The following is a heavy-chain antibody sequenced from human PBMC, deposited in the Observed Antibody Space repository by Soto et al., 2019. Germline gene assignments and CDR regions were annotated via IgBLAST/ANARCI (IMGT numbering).Heavy chain of an antibody. D-gene: IGHD3-10*01. CDR1: GGSISSGDYY. CDR2: IYYSGST. CDR3: ARDGYYGSGSYRSYYYGMDV. J-gene: IGHJ6*02. Sequence: SETLSLTCTVSGGSISSGDYYWSWIRQPPGKGLEWIGYIYYSGSTYYNPSLKSRVTISVDTSKNQFSLKLSSVTAADTTVYYCARDGYYGSGSYRSYYYGMDVWGQGTTVTVSS. V-gene: IGHV4-30-4*01.